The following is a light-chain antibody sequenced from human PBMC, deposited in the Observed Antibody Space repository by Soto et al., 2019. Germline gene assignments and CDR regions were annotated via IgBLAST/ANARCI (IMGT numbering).Light chain of an antibody. CDR1: QSVSTW. CDR2: DAS. J-gene: IGKJ1*01. V-gene: IGKV1-5*01. CDR3: QQYTNTNNPWM. Sequence: IQMTQSPSTLSASVGDRVTITCRASQSVSTWMAWYQQKPGKAPKLLVYDASTLQSGVASRFSGSGSGTEFTLIISGLQPDDSATYYGQQYTNTNNPWMFGQGTKVDIK.